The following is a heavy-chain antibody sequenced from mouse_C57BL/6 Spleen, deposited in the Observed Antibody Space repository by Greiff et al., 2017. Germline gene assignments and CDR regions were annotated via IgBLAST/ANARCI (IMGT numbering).Heavy chain of an antibody. V-gene: IGHV2-2*01. D-gene: IGHD1-1*01. J-gene: IGHJ3*01. CDR2: IWSGGST. CDR1: GFSLTSYG. Sequence: VQLQESGPGLVQPSQSLSITCTVSGFSLTSYGVHWVRQSPGKGLEWLGVIWSGGSTDYNAAFISRLSISKDNSKSQVFFKMNSLQADDTAIYYCAPHYGSSYGRFAYWGQGTLVTVSA. CDR3: APHYGSSYGRFAY.